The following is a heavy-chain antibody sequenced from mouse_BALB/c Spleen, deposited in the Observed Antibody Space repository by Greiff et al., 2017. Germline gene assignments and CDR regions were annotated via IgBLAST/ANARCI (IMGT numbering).Heavy chain of an antibody. J-gene: IGHJ4*01. Sequence: DVQLVESGGGLVQPGGSLKFSCAASGFTFSSYTMSWVRQTPEKWLEWVAYISNGGGSTYYPDTVKGRFTISRDNAKNTLYLQMSSLKSEDTAMYYCARHEEIEDAMDYWGQGTSVTVSS. CDR1: GFTFSSYT. V-gene: IGHV5-12-2*01. CDR2: ISNGGGST. CDR3: ARHEEIEDAMDY.